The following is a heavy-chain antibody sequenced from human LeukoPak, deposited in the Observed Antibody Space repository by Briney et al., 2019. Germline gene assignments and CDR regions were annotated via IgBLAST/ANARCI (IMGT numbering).Heavy chain of an antibody. J-gene: IGHJ6*02. Sequence: GTSLRLSCAASKFTFSSYPMHWVRQAPGKGLEWVAVIWYDGSNTYYTDSGKGRFTISRDNSKNTLYLQMNSLRAEDTAEYYCARVGTIFGVALDYYGMDVWGQGTTVTVSS. CDR1: KFTFSSYP. CDR3: ARVGTIFGVALDYYGMDV. D-gene: IGHD3-3*01. CDR2: IWYDGSNT. V-gene: IGHV3-33*01.